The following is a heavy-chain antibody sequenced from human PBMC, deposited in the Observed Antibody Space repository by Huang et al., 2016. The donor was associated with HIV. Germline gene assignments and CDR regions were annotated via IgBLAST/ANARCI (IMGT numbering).Heavy chain of an antibody. V-gene: IGHV3-30*04. CDR2: ISYYGRNK. CDR1: GCTFNNYA. CDR3: ARSAVPGDGDWFDP. D-gene: IGHD6-19*01. Sequence: QVQLVESGGGLVQPGRSLRLSCAASGCTFNNYANHWVRQAPCKGLEWVAFISYYGRNKFYADSVKGRFTISRDKSKSTLYLLMNSLRVDDTALYYCARSAVPGDGDWFDPWGQGTLVTVSS. J-gene: IGHJ5*02.